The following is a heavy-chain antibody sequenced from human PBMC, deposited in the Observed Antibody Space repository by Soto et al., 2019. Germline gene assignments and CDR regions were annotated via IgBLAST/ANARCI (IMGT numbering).Heavy chain of an antibody. CDR3: AKGGRQWLVTSDFNY. CDR1: GFTFSDYA. J-gene: IGHJ4*02. V-gene: IGHV3-30*18. Sequence: VQLVESGGGVVQPGRSLRLSCAASGFTFSDYAMHWVRQAPGKGLEWVAVVSHDGRNTHYADSVKGRFTISRASYKNTVSLEMTSLRAEDTAVYYGAKGGRQWLVTSDFNYWGQGALVTVSP. CDR2: VSHDGRNT. D-gene: IGHD6-19*01.